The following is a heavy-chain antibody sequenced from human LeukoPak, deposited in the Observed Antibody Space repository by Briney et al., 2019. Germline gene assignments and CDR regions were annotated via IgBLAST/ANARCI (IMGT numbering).Heavy chain of an antibody. V-gene: IGHV3-23*01. CDR2: ISGSGGST. D-gene: IGHD1-7*01. J-gene: IGHJ6*03. Sequence: GGSLRLSCAASGFTFSSYAMSWVRQAPGKGLEWVSAISGSGGSTYYADSVKGRFTISRDNSKNTLYLQMNSLRAEDTAVYYCAKAQLELRFRGANYYMDVWGKGTTVTVSS. CDR1: GFTFSSYA. CDR3: AKAQLELRFRGANYYMDV.